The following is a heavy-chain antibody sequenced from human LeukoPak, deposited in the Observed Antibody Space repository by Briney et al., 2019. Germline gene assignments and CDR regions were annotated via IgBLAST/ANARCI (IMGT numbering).Heavy chain of an antibody. D-gene: IGHD3-3*01. CDR2: IWYDGSKK. Sequence: GGSLRLSCAASGFPFCSYAMSGVRQAPGRGREWGALIWYDGSKKYYEDSVKGRLTISRDNSENTLYLQMNSLRPEDAAVYYGATALGLRFLEYLDVWGQGTTVTVSS. CDR1: GFPFCSYA. CDR3: ATALGLRFLEYLDV. J-gene: IGHJ6*02. V-gene: IGHV3-33*08.